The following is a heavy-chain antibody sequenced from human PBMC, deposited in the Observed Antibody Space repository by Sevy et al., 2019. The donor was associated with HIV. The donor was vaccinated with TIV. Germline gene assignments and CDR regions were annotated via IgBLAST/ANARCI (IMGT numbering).Heavy chain of an antibody. J-gene: IGHJ4*02. D-gene: IGHD3-10*01. Sequence: SETLSLTCIISGGSIRSHYWSWIRQSPGKGLEWIGYIFESGSIKYNPSLNSRVTMTLDTPKDQVSLNLRSVSAADTAVYYCARGAHKRGSYFEVWGQGILVTVSS. V-gene: IGHV4-59*11. CDR2: IFESGSI. CDR3: ARGAHKRGSYFEV. CDR1: GGSIRSHY.